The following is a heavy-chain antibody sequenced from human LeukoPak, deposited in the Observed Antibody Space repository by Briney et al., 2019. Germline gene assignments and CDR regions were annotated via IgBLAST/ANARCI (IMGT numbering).Heavy chain of an antibody. J-gene: IGHJ4*02. D-gene: IGHD3-9*01. CDR1: EFTFSNYW. Sequence: GGSLRLSCVVSEFTFSNYWMGWVRQAPGKGLEWVASINQDGSEKYYLDSVKGRFTTSRDNAENSVYLQMNSLRAEDTAVYYCARGSRPVYNLLTGKRYFDYWGQGTLLTVSS. V-gene: IGHV3-7*03. CDR2: INQDGSEK. CDR3: ARGSRPVYNLLTGKRYFDY.